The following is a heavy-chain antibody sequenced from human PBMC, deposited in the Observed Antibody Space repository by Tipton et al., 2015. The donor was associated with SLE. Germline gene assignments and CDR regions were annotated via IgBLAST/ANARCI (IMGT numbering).Heavy chain of an antibody. D-gene: IGHD6-13*01. CDR2: IYTSGTT. CDR1: GGSISSYY. V-gene: IGHV4-4*07. J-gene: IGHJ4*02. CDR3: ARGYPMDH. Sequence: TLSLTCTVSGGSISSYYWSWIRQPAGKGVEWIGRIYTSGTTDYSSSLKGRITISVDMSKNQFYLRLSSVTAADAAVYYCARGYPMDHWGQGTLVTVSS.